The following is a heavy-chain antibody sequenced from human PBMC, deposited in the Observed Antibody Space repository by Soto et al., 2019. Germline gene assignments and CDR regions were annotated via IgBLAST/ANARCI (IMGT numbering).Heavy chain of an antibody. D-gene: IGHD3-10*01. CDR3: VRDRYSSSGWFDP. V-gene: IGHV6-1*01. CDR1: GESVAVYRCA. CDR2: TYYRSRFFS. Sequence: TRSHTDTISGESVAVYRCALQWNRQSPSGGLEWLGRTYYRSRFFSDYAESVKSRIIINPDTSKNQFSLQLKSVTPEDTAVYYCVRDRYSSSGWFDPWGQGTPVTVSS. J-gene: IGHJ5*02.